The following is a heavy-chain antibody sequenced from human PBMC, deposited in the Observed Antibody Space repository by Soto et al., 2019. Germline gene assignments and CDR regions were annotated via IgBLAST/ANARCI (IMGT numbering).Heavy chain of an antibody. Sequence: QVQLVQSGAEVKKPGSSVKVSCKASGGTFSSYAISWVRQAPGQGLEWMGGSIPIFGTANYAQKFQGRVQLTADESTSTAYMEVSSLRSEDTAVYYSARESRYCSGGSCYFLPGIDYWGQGTLVTVSS. D-gene: IGHD2-15*01. CDR3: ARESRYCSGGSCYFLPGIDY. CDR2: SIPIFGTA. J-gene: IGHJ4*02. CDR1: GGTFSSYA. V-gene: IGHV1-69*12.